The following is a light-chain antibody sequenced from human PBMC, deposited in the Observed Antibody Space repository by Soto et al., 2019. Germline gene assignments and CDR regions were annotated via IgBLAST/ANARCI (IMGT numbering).Light chain of an antibody. CDR2: GAS. Sequence: ETMMTQSPATLSVSPGEGITLSCRASQSVSSSLVWYQQKPGQAPRLLIYGASNRATDIPARFSGSGSGTVFTLTISSLQSEDFAVYYCQQYKEWPYTFGQGTRLEIK. V-gene: IGKV3-15*01. CDR3: QQYKEWPYT. CDR1: QSVSSS. J-gene: IGKJ2*01.